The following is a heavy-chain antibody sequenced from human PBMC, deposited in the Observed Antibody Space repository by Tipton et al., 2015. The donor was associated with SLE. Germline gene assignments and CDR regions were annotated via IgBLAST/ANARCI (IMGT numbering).Heavy chain of an antibody. CDR1: GVSISSYY. D-gene: IGHD3-22*01. Sequence: TLSLTCTVSGVSISSYYWSWIRQPPGKGLEWIGYIYYSGSTNYNPSLKSRVTISVDTSKNQFSLKLSSVTAADTAVYYCARGLRYYDDGGVYYYYFDYWGQGTLVTVSP. CDR2: IYYSGST. J-gene: IGHJ4*02. V-gene: IGHV4-59*07. CDR3: ARGLRYYDDGGVYYYYFDY.